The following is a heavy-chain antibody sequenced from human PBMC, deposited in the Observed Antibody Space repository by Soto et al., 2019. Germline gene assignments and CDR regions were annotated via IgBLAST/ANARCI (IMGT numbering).Heavy chain of an antibody. CDR1: GFTFSSYS. D-gene: IGHD3-10*01. CDR3: ASRAGGSGSLDY. CDR2: ISSSSSYI. V-gene: IGHV3-21*01. Sequence: GGSLRLSCAASGFTFSSYSMNWVRQAPGKGLEWVSPISSSSSYIYYADSVKGRFTISRDNAKNSLYLQMNSLRAEDTAVYYCASRAGGSGSLDYWGQGTLVTVSS. J-gene: IGHJ4*02.